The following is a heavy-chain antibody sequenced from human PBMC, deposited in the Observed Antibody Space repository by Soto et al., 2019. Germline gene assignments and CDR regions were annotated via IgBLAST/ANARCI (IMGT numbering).Heavy chain of an antibody. J-gene: IGHJ4*02. CDR3: ASEGRYGEYYVD. CDR1: GYSFTSYA. Sequence: QVQLVQSGAEVKKPGASVKVSCKASGYSFTSYALHWVRQAPGQSLEWMGWINADNINIKHSMKFQVRVPRTGDETARTAYMELSSLRSEDTAVYYCASEGRYGEYYVDWGQGTLVTVSS. CDR2: INADNINI. D-gene: IGHD4-17*01. V-gene: IGHV1-3*01.